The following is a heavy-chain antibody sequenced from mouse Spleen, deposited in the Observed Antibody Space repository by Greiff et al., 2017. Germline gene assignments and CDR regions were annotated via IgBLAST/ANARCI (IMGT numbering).Heavy chain of an antibody. CDR1: GFTFSDAW. CDR2: IRNKANNHAT. J-gene: IGHJ2*01. CDR3: TSHYYDGSYSYFDY. Sequence: EVQGVESGGGLVQPGGSMKLSCAASGFTFSDAWMDWVRQSPEKGLEWVAEIRNKANNHATYYAESVKGRFTISRDDSKSSVYLQMNSLRAEDTGIYYCTSHYYDGSYSYFDYWGQGTTLTVSS. D-gene: IGHD1-1*01. V-gene: IGHV6-6*01.